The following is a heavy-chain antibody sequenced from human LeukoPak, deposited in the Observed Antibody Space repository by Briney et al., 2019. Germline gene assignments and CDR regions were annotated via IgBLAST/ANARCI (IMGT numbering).Heavy chain of an antibody. CDR2: IIPIFGTA. CDR3: ARHPYGSERGAY. D-gene: IGHD3-10*01. J-gene: IGHJ4*02. Sequence: SVKVSCKASGGTFSSYAISWVRQAPGQGLEWMGGIIPIFGTANYAQKFQGRVTITADESTSTAYMELSSLRSEDTAVYYCARHPYGSERGAYWGQGTLVTVSS. CDR1: GGTFSSYA. V-gene: IGHV1-69*13.